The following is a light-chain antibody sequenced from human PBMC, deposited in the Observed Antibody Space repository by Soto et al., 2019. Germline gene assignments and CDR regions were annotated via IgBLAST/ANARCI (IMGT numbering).Light chain of an antibody. V-gene: IGLV1-47*02. Sequence: QSVLTQPPSASGTPGQRVIISCSGSSSNIGSNHVYWYQQFPGTAPRLLIYSSNQRPSGVPDRFSGSKSGTSASLAISGLRSEDEADYYCAAWVDSLSGFYVFGTGTKLTVL. CDR2: SSN. CDR1: SSNIGSNH. J-gene: IGLJ1*01. CDR3: AAWVDSLSGFYV.